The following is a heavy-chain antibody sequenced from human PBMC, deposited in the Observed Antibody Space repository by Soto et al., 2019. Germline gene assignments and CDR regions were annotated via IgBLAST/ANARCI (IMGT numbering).Heavy chain of an antibody. CDR3: AKSRYSDSSGDYYDS. Sequence: EVQLLESGGGLVQPGGSLRLSCAASGFTFSNYAMSWVRQAPGKGLEWVSGIGGRATSAYYADSVKGRFAISRDNAYNTLFLQLNSLRAEDTAVYYCAKSRYSDSSGDYYDSWGQGTLVTVSS. CDR2: IGGRATSA. CDR1: GFTFSNYA. V-gene: IGHV3-23*01. J-gene: IGHJ5*01. D-gene: IGHD3-22*01.